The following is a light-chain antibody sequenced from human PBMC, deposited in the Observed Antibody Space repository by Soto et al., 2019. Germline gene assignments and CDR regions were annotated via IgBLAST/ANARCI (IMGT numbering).Light chain of an antibody. J-gene: IGLJ1*01. V-gene: IGLV2-14*03. CDR3: CSYSSGSTPWV. Sequence: QSVLTQPASVSGSPGQSITISCTGTSSDVGGYNYVSWYQHHPGKAPTLIIFDVSDRPSGISDRFSASKSGNTASLTISGLQAEDEADYYCCSYSSGSTPWVFGTGTKVTVL. CDR2: DVS. CDR1: SSDVGGYNY.